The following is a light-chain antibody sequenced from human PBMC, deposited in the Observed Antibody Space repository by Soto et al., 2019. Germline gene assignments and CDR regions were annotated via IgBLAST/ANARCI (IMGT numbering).Light chain of an antibody. CDR1: QDIRNR. J-gene: IGKJ4*01. CDR2: DAF. Sequence: DIQMTQSPSSLSASVGDRVTITCQASQDIRNRLNWHQFKPGKAPKLLIYDAFNLEAGVPSRFSGSGYGTTFVLTISSPQPEDSATYYCQQHDNLPVTFGGGTKVEIK. V-gene: IGKV1-33*01. CDR3: QQHDNLPVT.